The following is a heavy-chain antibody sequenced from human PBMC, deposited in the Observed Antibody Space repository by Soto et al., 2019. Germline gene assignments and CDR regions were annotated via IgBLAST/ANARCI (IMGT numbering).Heavy chain of an antibody. CDR1: GDRFTTHL. V-gene: IGHV5-10-1*01. D-gene: IGHD6-13*01. J-gene: IGHJ5*02. CDR3: ARLRIAAPGDPGP. CDR2: IDPSDSYT. Sequence: PGESLKISCKGPGDRFTTHLLSWVRQMAGKGLQWMVRIDPSDSYTSYSPSFQGHVTISADKSISTAYLQWGGLKASDTAVYYCARLRIAAPGDPGPWGQGTLVTVSS.